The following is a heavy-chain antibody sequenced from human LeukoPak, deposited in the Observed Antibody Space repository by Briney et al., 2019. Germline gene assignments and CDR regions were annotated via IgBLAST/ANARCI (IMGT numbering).Heavy chain of an antibody. J-gene: IGHJ6*03. CDR1: GDSISSYY. Sequence: SETLSLTCTVSGDSISSYYWSWIRQPAGKGLEWIGRIYTSGSTNYNPSLKSRVTMSVDTSKNQFSLKLSSVTAADTAVYYCARDYGYYGLPEYYYMDVWGKGTTVTVSS. CDR2: IYTSGST. D-gene: IGHD3-10*01. CDR3: ARDYGYYGLPEYYYMDV. V-gene: IGHV4-4*07.